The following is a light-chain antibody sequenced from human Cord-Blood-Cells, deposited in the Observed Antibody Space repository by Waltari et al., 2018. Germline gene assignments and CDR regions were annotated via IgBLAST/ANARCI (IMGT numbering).Light chain of an antibody. CDR3: QQYNSYSWT. Sequence: DIQMTQSPSTLSASVGDRVTITCRASQSISSWLAWYEQKPGKAPKLVIYKASSLESGLPSRFSGSGSGTEFTLTISSLQPDDFATYYCQQYNSYSWTFGQGTKVEIK. CDR1: QSISSW. CDR2: KAS. V-gene: IGKV1-5*03. J-gene: IGKJ1*01.